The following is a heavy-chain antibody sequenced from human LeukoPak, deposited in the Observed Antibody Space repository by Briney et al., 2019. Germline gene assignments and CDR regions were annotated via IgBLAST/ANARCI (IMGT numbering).Heavy chain of an antibody. CDR1: GYTFTSYG. V-gene: IGHV1-18*01. D-gene: IGHD3-10*01. J-gene: IGHJ6*03. CDR2: ISAYNGNT. CDR3: AKPQYYYGSGSYWVSPTEGIYYMDV. Sequence: GASVKVSCKASGYTFTSYGISWVRQAPGQGLEWMGWISAYNGNTNYAQKLQGRVTMTTDTSTSTAYMELRSLRSDDTAVYYCAKPQYYYGSGSYWVSPTEGIYYMDVWGKGTTVTISS.